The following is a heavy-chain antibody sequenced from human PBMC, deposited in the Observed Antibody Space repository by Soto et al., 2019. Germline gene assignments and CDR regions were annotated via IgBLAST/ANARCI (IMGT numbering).Heavy chain of an antibody. V-gene: IGHV3-48*01. CDR2: ISSSSGAM. CDR1: GFTFSSYN. Sequence: EVQLVESGGGLVQPGGSLRLSCAASGFTFSSYNMNWVRQAPGKGLEWISYISSSSGAMIYADSVKGRFTISRDNAKSSLYLQMNSLRAEDTAVYYCAREDFGVFIYYYYMDVWGKGTTVTVSS. CDR3: AREDFGVFIYYYYMDV. J-gene: IGHJ6*03. D-gene: IGHD3-3*01.